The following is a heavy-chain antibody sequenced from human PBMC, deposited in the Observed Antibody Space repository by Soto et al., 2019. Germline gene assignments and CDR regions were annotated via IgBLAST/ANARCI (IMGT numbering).Heavy chain of an antibody. V-gene: IGHV4-30-2*02. CDR3: AGDSGYDAFDY. Sequence: PSETLSLTCAVSGGSISSGGYSWSWIRQPPGKGLEWIGYIYHSGSTYYNPSLKSRVTISVDTSKNQFSLKLSSVTAADTAVYYCAGDSGYDAFDYWGQGTLVTVSS. D-gene: IGHD5-12*01. J-gene: IGHJ4*02. CDR1: GGSISSGGYS. CDR2: IYHSGST.